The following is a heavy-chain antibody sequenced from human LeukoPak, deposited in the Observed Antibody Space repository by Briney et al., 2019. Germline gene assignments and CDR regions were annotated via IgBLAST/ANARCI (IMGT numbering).Heavy chain of an antibody. J-gene: IGHJ4*02. CDR2: IWYDGSNR. Sequence: GRSLRLSCAASGFTFRGNGVHWVRQAPGKGLEWVAIIWYDGSNRYYADSVKGRFTVSRDNSTTTLFLQMNSLTAEDTAVYYCARDQGTSVTAMVGGHFDYWGPGTLVTVSS. D-gene: IGHD4-17*01. CDR1: GFTFRGNG. CDR3: ARDQGTSVTAMVGGHFDY. V-gene: IGHV3-33*02.